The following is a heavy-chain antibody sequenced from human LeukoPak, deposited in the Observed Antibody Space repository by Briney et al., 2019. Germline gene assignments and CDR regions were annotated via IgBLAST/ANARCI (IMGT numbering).Heavy chain of an antibody. J-gene: IGHJ4*02. CDR1: GGSISSYY. CDR3: ARGVYIAAAQYGY. CDR2: IYYSGTT. D-gene: IGHD6-13*01. Sequence: SETLSLTCTVSGGSISSYYWNWIRQPPGKGLEWIGYIYYSGTTNYNPSLKSRVTISVDTFKNQFSLKLSSVTAADTAVYYCARGVYIAAAQYGYWGQGTLVTVSS. V-gene: IGHV4-59*01.